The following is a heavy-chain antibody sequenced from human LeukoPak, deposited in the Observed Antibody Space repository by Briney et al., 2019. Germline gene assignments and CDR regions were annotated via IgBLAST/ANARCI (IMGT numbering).Heavy chain of an antibody. D-gene: IGHD1-26*01. CDR3: AREGSASSSVSIDY. CDR2: IIPIFGIA. V-gene: IGHV1-69*13. CDR1: GGTFSSYA. J-gene: IGHJ4*02. Sequence: SVKVSCKASGGTFSSYAISWVRQAPGQGPEWMGGIIPIFGIANYAQKFQGRVTITADESTSTAYMELSSLRSEDTAVYYCAREGSASSSVSIDYWGQGTLVTVSS.